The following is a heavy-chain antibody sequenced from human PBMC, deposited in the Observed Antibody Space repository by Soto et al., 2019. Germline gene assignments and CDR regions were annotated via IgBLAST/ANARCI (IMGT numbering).Heavy chain of an antibody. V-gene: IGHV3-33*01. CDR3: ARDDAFQNENGFDI. CDR2: IVNDGSEK. Sequence: QVQLVESGGGVVQPGRSLRLSCAASGFTFSKYGFHWVRQAPGKGLEWVAVIVNDGSEKYHADSVEGRFTISRENSKDTLFLQMNSLRAEDTAVYYCARDDAFQNENGFDIWGQGTMVTVSS. CDR1: GFTFSKYG. J-gene: IGHJ3*02. D-gene: IGHD1-1*01.